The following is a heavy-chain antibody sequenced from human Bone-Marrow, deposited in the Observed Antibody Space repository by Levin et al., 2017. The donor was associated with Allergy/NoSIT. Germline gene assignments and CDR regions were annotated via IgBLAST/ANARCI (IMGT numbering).Heavy chain of an antibody. V-gene: IGHV3-21*01. D-gene: IGHD6-13*01. J-gene: IGHJ6*02. CDR3: ARAAGAAGRGGMDV. CDR2: ITTTSNYI. Sequence: GGSLRLSCATSGFPFSTYGMAWVRQAPGKGLEWVASITTTSNYIHYADSVKGRFTISRDNSNNSLSLQMNRLRGEDTAVYYCARAAGAAGRGGMDVWGQGATVTVSS. CDR1: GFPFSTYG.